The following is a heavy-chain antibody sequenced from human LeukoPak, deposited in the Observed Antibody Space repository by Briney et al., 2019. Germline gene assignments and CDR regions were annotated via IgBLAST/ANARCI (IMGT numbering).Heavy chain of an antibody. J-gene: IGHJ6*03. V-gene: IGHV1-2*02. Sequence: GASVKVSCKVSGNSLIYLSMHWVRQAPGQGLEWMGWINPNSGGTNYAQKFQGRVTMTRDTSISTAYMELSRLRSDDTAVYYCARDSSSSFWGPLGYYYMDVWGKGTTVTVSS. D-gene: IGHD6-6*01. CDR1: GNSLIYLS. CDR2: INPNSGGT. CDR3: ARDSSSSFWGPLGYYYMDV.